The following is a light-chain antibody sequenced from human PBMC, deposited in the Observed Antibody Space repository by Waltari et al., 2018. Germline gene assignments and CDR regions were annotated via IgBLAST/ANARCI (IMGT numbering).Light chain of an antibody. CDR2: KAS. CDR1: QSVKNN. J-gene: IGKJ4*01. Sequence: VTITCRASQSVKNNVAWYQQKPGKAPKVLIHKASRLESGVPSRFSGSGYGTEFTLTISSLQPDDFATYYCQEYDTLPVTFGGGTKVEIK. V-gene: IGKV1-5*03. CDR3: QEYDTLPVT.